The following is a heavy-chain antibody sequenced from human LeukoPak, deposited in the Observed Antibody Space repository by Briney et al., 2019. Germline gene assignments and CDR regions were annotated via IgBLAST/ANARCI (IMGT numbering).Heavy chain of an antibody. CDR3: ARGSELECGGDCYKESDAFDI. D-gene: IGHD2-21*02. J-gene: IGHJ3*02. Sequence: PSQTLSLTCTVSGGSISSGGYYWSWIRQHPGKGLEWIGYIYYSGSTYYNPSLKSRVTISVDTSKNQFSLKLSSVTAADTAVYYCARGSELECGGDCYKESDAFDIWGQGTMVTVSS. V-gene: IGHV4-31*03. CDR1: GGSISSGGYY. CDR2: IYYSGST.